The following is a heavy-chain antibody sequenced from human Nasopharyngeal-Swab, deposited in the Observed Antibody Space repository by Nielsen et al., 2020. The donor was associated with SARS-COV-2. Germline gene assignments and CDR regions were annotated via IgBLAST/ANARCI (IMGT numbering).Heavy chain of an antibody. CDR1: GFTFSSYW. J-gene: IGHJ4*02. Sequence: GSSLTHSCAASGFTFSSYWMHWVRQAPGKGLVWVSRINSDGSSTSYADSVKGRFTISRDNAKNTLYLQMNSLRAEDTAVYYCARVPGYSYGFGYWGQGTLVTVSS. D-gene: IGHD5-18*01. V-gene: IGHV3-74*01. CDR2: INSDGSST. CDR3: ARVPGYSYGFGY.